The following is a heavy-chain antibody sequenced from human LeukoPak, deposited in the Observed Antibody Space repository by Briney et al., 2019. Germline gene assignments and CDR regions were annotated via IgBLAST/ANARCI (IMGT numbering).Heavy chain of an antibody. J-gene: IGHJ4*02. CDR1: GFTLSDYP. CDR2: FDRGSLDT. V-gene: IGHV3-23*01. Sequence: GGCLRLSCAASGFTLSDYPMTWVRQAPGKGLQWVSLFDRGSLDTYYADSVRGRFTVSRDNDKNTLYLQMNSLRAEDTAVYYCARRGYESSGPRYYFDHWGQGILVTVSA. D-gene: IGHD3-22*01. CDR3: ARRGYESSGPRYYFDH.